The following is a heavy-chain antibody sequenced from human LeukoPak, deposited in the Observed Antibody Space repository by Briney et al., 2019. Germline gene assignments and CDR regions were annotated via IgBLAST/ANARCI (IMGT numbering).Heavy chain of an antibody. CDR1: GFTFSSYA. Sequence: GGSLRLSCAASGFTFSSYAMSWVRQAPGKGLEWVSAISGSGGSTYYADSVKGRFTISRDNSKNTLYLQMNSLRAEDTAVYYCAKPHGRGYSYGYTYFDYWGQGTLVTVSS. J-gene: IGHJ4*02. D-gene: IGHD5-18*01. V-gene: IGHV3-23*01. CDR3: AKPHGRGYSYGYTYFDY. CDR2: ISGSGGST.